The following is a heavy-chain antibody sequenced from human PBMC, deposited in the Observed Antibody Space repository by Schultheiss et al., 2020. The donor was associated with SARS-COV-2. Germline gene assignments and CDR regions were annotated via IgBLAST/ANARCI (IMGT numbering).Heavy chain of an antibody. V-gene: IGHV3-66*01. CDR2: IYSGGST. Sequence: GGSLRLSCAASGFTVSSNYMSWVRQAPGKGLEWVSVIYSGGSTYYADSVKGRFTISRDNSKNTLYLQMNSLRAEDTAVYYCARGPYDSSGYSAMIDYWGQGTLVTVSS. CDR1: GFTVSSNY. J-gene: IGHJ4*02. CDR3: ARGPYDSSGYSAMIDY. D-gene: IGHD3-22*01.